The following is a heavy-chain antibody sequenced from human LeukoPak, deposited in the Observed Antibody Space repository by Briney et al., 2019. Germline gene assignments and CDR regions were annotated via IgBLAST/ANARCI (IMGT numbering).Heavy chain of an antibody. CDR1: GFTFGGYA. V-gene: IGHV3-49*03. CDR2: IRSKAYGGTT. J-gene: IGHJ5*01. CDR3: TRGFGVVIIQRFDS. D-gene: IGHD3-3*01. Sequence: GGSLRLSCTASGFTFGGYAMSWFRQAPGKGLEWVGFIRSKAYGGTTEYAASVKGRFTISRDDSKSIAYLQMNSLKTEDTAVYYCTRGFGVVIIQRFDSWGQGTLVTVSS.